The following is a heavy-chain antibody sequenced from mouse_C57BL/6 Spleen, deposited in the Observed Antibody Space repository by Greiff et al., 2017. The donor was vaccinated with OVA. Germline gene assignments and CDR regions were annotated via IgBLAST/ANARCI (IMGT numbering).Heavy chain of an antibody. V-gene: IGHV1-64*01. D-gene: IGHD1-1*01. Sequence: QVQLQQPGAELVKPGASVKLSCKASGYTFTSYWMHWVKQRPGQGLEWIGMIHPNSGSTNYNEKFKSKATLTVDKSSSTAYMQLSSLTSEDSAVYYCARSKGADYYGSGGGYAMDCWGQGTSVTVSS. J-gene: IGHJ4*01. CDR3: ARSKGADYYGSGGGYAMDC. CDR2: IHPNSGST. CDR1: GYTFTSYW.